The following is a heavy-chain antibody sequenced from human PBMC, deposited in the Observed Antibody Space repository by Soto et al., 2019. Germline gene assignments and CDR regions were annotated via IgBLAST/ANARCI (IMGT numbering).Heavy chain of an antibody. CDR1: GYTFTSYD. Sequence: QVQLVQSGAEVKKPGASVKVSCKASGYTFTSYDINWVRQATGQGLEWMGWMNPNSGNTGYAQKFQGRATMTRNTSISTAYMELGSLRSEDTTVYYCARVAAAGTMLAWFDPWGQGTLVTVSS. D-gene: IGHD6-13*01. V-gene: IGHV1-8*01. CDR2: MNPNSGNT. J-gene: IGHJ5*02. CDR3: ARVAAAGTMLAWFDP.